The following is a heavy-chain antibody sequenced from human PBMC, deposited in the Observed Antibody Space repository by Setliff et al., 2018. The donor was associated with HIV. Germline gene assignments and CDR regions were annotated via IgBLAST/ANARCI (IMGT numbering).Heavy chain of an antibody. CDR3: AAVPWGHSSLIIDH. CDR2: IGGHGSII. CDR1: GGSIIDSRYF. J-gene: IGHJ4*02. V-gene: IGHV3-11*04. D-gene: IGHD3-16*01. Sequence: LSLTCTVSGGSIIDSRYFWGWIRQPPGKGLEWISFIGGHGSIIHYADSVKGRFTISRDNAKNSVYLQMHSLRVEDTAVYYCAAVPWGHSSLIIDHWGQGTPVTVSS.